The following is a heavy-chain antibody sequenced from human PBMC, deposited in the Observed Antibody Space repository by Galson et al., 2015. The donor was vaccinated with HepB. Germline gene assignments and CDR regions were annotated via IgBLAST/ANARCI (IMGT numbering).Heavy chain of an antibody. J-gene: IGHJ4*02. Sequence: SVKVSCKVSGYIFSKLSMHWVRQAPGEGLEWMGGFDREDGKTMYAQRFQGRVTMTEDTSADTAYMEMKSLRSEDTAVYYCATGLTPFGVVARFFDYWGQGTLVTVSS. CDR3: ATGLTPFGVVARFFDY. D-gene: IGHD3-3*01. V-gene: IGHV1-24*01. CDR1: GYIFSKLS. CDR2: FDREDGKT.